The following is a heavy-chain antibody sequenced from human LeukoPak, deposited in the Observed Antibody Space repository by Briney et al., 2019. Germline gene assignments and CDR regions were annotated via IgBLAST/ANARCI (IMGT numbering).Heavy chain of an antibody. D-gene: IGHD3-10*01. CDR1: GGSISSSSYY. V-gene: IGHV4-39*01. J-gene: IGHJ4*02. CDR2: IYYSGST. Sequence: PSETLSLTCTVSGGSISSSSYYWGWIRQPPGKGLEWIGSIYYSGSTYYNQSLKSRVSISADTSKNQFSLKLSSVTAADTAVYYCARLGTVLLWFGESPPPDYWGQGTLVTVSS. CDR3: ARLGTVLLWFGESPPPDY.